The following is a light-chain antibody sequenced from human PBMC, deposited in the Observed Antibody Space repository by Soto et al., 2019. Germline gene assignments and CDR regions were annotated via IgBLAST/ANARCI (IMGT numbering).Light chain of an antibody. CDR3: QQSYSTPFA. V-gene: IGKV1-39*01. J-gene: IGKJ3*01. CDR1: QSIRSS. Sequence: IQMTQSPYSISASVGDRVTITCRTSQSIRSSLNWYQQKPGKAPNLLIYAASRLQSGVPSRFSGSGSGTDFTLTISSLQPADFATYYCQQSYSTPFAFGPGTKVDIK. CDR2: AAS.